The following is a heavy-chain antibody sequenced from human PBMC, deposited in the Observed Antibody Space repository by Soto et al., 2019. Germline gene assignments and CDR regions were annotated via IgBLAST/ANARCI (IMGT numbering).Heavy chain of an antibody. CDR2: IYHSGST. Sequence: QLQLQESGSGLVKPSQTLSLTCAVSGGSISSGGYSWSWIRQPPGKGLEWIGYIYHSGSTYYNPSFESRAPISVDRPKNPFALKLSSLTAADTAVYYCASSHAGAHITAAVHWGQGTLVTVSS. V-gene: IGHV4-30-2*01. D-gene: IGHD6-13*01. CDR1: GGSISSGGYS. J-gene: IGHJ4*02. CDR3: ASSHAGAHITAAVH.